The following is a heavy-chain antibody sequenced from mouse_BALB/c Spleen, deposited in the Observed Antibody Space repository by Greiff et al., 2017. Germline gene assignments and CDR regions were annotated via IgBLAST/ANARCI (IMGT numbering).Heavy chain of an antibody. CDR2: ISAGGSYT. CDR1: GFTFSDYY. V-gene: IGHV5-4*02. J-gene: IGHJ3*01. D-gene: IGHD3-3*01. Sequence: EVKLVESGGGLVKPGGSLKLSCAASGFTFSDYYMYWVRQTPEKRLEWVATISAGGSYTYYPDSVKGRFTISRDNAKNTLYLQMSSLKSEDTAMYYCAREGLLAYWGQGTLVTVSA. CDR3: AREGLLAY.